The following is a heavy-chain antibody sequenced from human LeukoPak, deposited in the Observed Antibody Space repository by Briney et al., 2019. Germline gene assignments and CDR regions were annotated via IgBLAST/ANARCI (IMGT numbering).Heavy chain of an antibody. CDR3: AREIIGYYDSSGYCDY. Sequence: GGSLSFPFEAPGLPSSSKRMNWVRKAQGKGLEWVSSISSSSSYIFYGDSVKGRFTISRDNAKNSLYLQMNSLRAEDTAVYYCAREIIGYYDSSGYCDYWGQGTLVTVSS. D-gene: IGHD3-22*01. CDR2: ISSSSSYI. V-gene: IGHV3-21*01. J-gene: IGHJ4*02. CDR1: GLPSSSKR.